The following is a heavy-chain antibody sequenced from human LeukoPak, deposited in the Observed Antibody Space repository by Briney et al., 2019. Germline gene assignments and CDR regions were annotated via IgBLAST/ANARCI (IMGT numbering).Heavy chain of an antibody. CDR3: ARGIEENYYDSSGYYYGMDYFDY. D-gene: IGHD3-22*01. CDR2: TYYSGST. CDR1: GGSISSYY. V-gene: IGHV4-59*01. Sequence: SETLSLTCTVSGGSISSYYWSWIRQPPGKGLEWIGYTYYSGSTNYNPSLKSRVTISVDASKNQFSLKLSSVTAADTAVYYCARGIEENYYDSSGYYYGMDYFDYWGQGTLVTVSS. J-gene: IGHJ4*02.